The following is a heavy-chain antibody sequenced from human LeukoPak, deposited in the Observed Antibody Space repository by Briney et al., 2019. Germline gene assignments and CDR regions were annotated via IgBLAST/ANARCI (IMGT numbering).Heavy chain of an antibody. CDR3: ARYCSGTDYYYYYMDV. J-gene: IGHJ6*03. Sequence: PSQTLSLTCTVSGGSISSGYYYWSWIRQPPGKGLEWFGYIYYSGTTYYNPSLKSRITISVATSTTQFPLKLSSVIAADTAVYYCARYCSGTDYYYYYMDVWGKGTTVTVSS. CDR2: IYYSGTT. D-gene: IGHD2-15*01. V-gene: IGHV4-30-4*08. CDR1: GGSISSGYYY.